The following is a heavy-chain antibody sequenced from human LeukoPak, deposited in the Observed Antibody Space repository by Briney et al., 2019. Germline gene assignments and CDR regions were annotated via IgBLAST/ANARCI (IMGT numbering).Heavy chain of an antibody. V-gene: IGHV3-43*02. CDR2: ISGDGGSS. D-gene: IGHD5-24*01. CDR3: AAGRVEMATVSYYDGMDV. J-gene: IGHJ6*02. Sequence: GGSLRLSCAASGFTFAAYAMPWVRQAPGKGLEWFSFISGDGGSSYYPDSVKGRFTISRDNSKNSLYLQMNSLRTEDSALSYCAAGRVEMATVSYYDGMDVWGQGTTVTVSS. CDR1: GFTFAAYA.